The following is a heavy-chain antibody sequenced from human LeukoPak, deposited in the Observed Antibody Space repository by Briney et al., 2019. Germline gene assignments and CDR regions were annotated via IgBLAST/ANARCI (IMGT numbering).Heavy chain of an antibody. D-gene: IGHD6-13*01. CDR3: ARAMGLAAAGHRAFDY. V-gene: IGHV6-1*01. CDR2: TYYRSKWYN. J-gene: IGHJ4*02. CDR1: GDSVSSNRVA. Sequence: PSQTLSPTCAISGDSVSSNRVAWSWIRQSPSRSLEWLWRTYYRSKWYNEYAVCVKSRITINPDTSKYQFSLQLNSVTPEATAVYYCARAMGLAAAGHRAFDYWGQGTLVTVSS.